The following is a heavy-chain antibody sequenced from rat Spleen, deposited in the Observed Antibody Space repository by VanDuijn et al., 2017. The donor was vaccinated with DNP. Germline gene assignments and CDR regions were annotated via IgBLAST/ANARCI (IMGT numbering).Heavy chain of an antibody. Sequence: EVQLVESGGGLVQPGRSLKLSCAASGFTFSNYGMHWIRQDPTKGLEWVAYIRYDGGTTKYGDSVTGRCTISRDNAKNTLYLQMNSLRSEDMATYYCARWNSGHFDYWGQGVMVPVSS. D-gene: IGHD4-3*01. CDR1: GFTFSNYG. J-gene: IGHJ2*01. CDR3: ARWNSGHFDY. V-gene: IGHV5-19*01. CDR2: IRYDGGTT.